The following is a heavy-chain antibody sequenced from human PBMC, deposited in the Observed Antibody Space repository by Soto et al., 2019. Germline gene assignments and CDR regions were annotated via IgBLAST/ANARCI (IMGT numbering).Heavy chain of an antibody. J-gene: IGHJ4*02. CDR2: ISVSDAFI. V-gene: IGHV3-23*01. CDR1: GFNVGAFA. D-gene: IGHD1-20*01. Sequence: GGSLRLSCAASGFNVGAFAVNWVRQAPGKGLEWVSGISVSDAFIYYADSVRGRFSISRDASENILYLQMNRLRVDDTALYYCTRETVAGITGLDYWGPGTLVTVSS. CDR3: TRETVAGITGLDY.